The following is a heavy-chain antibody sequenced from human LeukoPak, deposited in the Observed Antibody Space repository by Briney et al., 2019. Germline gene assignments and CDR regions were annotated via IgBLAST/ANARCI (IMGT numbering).Heavy chain of an antibody. CDR1: GYIFTGYF. Sequence: ASVKVCCKASGYIFTGYFIHWVRQAPGQGLEWMGWISAYNGNTNYAQKLQGRVTMTTDTSTSTAYMELRSLRSDDTAVYYCARSWNDGGYFDYWGQGTLVTVSS. CDR3: ARSWNDGGYFDY. V-gene: IGHV1-18*04. J-gene: IGHJ4*02. CDR2: ISAYNGNT. D-gene: IGHD1-1*01.